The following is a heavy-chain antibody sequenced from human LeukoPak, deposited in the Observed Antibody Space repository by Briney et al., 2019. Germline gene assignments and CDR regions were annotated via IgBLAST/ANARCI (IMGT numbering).Heavy chain of an antibody. CDR3: ARGGATFDSFYFDY. CDR1: GFTFSDHY. Sequence: GGSLRLSCAASGFTFSDHYMDWGRQAPGEGGGWGGRTRNKANSYTTEYAASVTGRFTISRDDSKTSLYLQMNSLKTEDTAVYYCARGGATFDSFYFDYWGQGTLVTVSS. V-gene: IGHV3-72*01. D-gene: IGHD1-26*01. CDR2: TRNKANSYTT. J-gene: IGHJ4*02.